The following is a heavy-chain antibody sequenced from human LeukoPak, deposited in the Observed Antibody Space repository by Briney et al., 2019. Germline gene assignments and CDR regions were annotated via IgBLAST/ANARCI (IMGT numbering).Heavy chain of an antibody. V-gene: IGHV3-30-3*01. CDR2: IPYDGSNK. D-gene: IGHD1-26*01. CDR1: GFTFSSYA. CDR3: AKEPPSWELQGAFDI. J-gene: IGHJ3*02. Sequence: GGSLRLSCAASGFTFSSYAMHWVRQAPGKGLEWVAVIPYDGSNKYYADSVKGRFTISRDNSKNTLYLQMNSLRAEDTAVYYCAKEPPSWELQGAFDIWGQGTMVTVSS.